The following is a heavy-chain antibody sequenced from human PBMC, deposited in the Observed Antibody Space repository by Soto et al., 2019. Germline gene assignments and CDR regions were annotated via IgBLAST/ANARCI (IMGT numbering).Heavy chain of an antibody. J-gene: IGHJ4*02. CDR1: GGSLSSYY. Sequence: QVQLQESGPGLVKPSETLSLTCTVSGGSLSSYYWMWIRQLPGKGLEWMGYIYYSGGTNYHPSLQSRVTMSVDTTKNQFSLKLTSVTAADTAVYYCARESPGAGHFDYWGQGTLVTVSS. CDR3: ARESPGAGHFDY. V-gene: IGHV4-59*01. D-gene: IGHD6-13*01. CDR2: IYYSGGT.